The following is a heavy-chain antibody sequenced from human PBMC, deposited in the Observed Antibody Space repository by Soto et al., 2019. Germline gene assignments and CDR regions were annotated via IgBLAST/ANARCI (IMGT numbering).Heavy chain of an antibody. D-gene: IGHD6-13*01. Sequence: GGSLRLSCAASGFTFSSYGTHWVRQAPGKGLEWVAVISYDGSNKYYADSVKGRFTISRDNSKNTLYLQMNSLRAEDTAVYYCAKEGIAAAGNYYYYYMDVWGKGTTVTVSS. V-gene: IGHV3-30*18. CDR1: GFTFSSYG. CDR2: ISYDGSNK. CDR3: AKEGIAAAGNYYYYYMDV. J-gene: IGHJ6*03.